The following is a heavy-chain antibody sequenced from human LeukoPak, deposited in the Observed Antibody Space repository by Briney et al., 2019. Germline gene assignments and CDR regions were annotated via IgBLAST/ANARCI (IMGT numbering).Heavy chain of an antibody. J-gene: IGHJ4*02. V-gene: IGHV3-30-3*01. CDR1: GFTFSSYA. CDR2: ISYDGSNK. Sequence: GRSLRLSCAASGFTFSSYAMHWVRQAPGKGLEWVAVISYDGSNKYYADSVKGRFTISRDNSKNTLYLQMNSLRAEDTAVYYCAPLSGIVVVPAAITTGYWGQGTLVTVSS. CDR3: APLSGIVVVPAAITTGY. D-gene: IGHD2-2*02.